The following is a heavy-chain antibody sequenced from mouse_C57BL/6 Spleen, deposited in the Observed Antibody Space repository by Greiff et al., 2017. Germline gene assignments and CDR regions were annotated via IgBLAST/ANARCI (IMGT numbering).Heavy chain of an antibody. Sequence: EVQLQQSGPELVKPGASVKISCKASGYSFTDYNMNWVKQSNGKSLEWIGVINPNDGTTSYNQKFKGKATLTVDQSSSTAYMQLNSLTSEDAAVYYCARSLDIAGPAWFAYWGQGTLVTVSA. V-gene: IGHV1-39*01. D-gene: IGHD3-2*02. J-gene: IGHJ3*01. CDR1: GYSFTDYN. CDR3: ARSLDIAGPAWFAY. CDR2: INPNDGTT.